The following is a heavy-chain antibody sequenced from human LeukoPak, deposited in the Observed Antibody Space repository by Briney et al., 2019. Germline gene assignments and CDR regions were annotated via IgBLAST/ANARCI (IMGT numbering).Heavy chain of an antibody. V-gene: IGHV3-21*01. CDR1: GFTFSTYT. Sequence: GGSLRLSCTVSGFTFSTYTMNWVRQAPGKGLEWVSSIPSSSSYIYYADSVKGRFAISRDNAKNSLYLQMNSLRAEDTAVYYCARERSLCLDLWGRGTLVTVSS. CDR3: ARERSLCLDL. CDR2: IPSSSSYI. D-gene: IGHD2-2*01. J-gene: IGHJ2*01.